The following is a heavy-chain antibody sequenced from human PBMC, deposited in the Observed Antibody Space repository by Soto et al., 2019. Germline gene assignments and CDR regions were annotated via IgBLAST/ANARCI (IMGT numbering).Heavy chain of an antibody. D-gene: IGHD3-9*01. Sequence: QVQLVQSGAEVKKPGSSVKVSCKASGGTFSSYTISWVRQAPGQGLEWMGRIIPILGIANYAQKFQGRVTITADKSTSTAYMERSSLRSEDTAVYYCARNQAVDTNDILDYWGQGTLVTVSS. CDR1: GGTFSSYT. CDR3: ARNQAVDTNDILDY. J-gene: IGHJ4*02. CDR2: IIPILGIA. V-gene: IGHV1-69*02.